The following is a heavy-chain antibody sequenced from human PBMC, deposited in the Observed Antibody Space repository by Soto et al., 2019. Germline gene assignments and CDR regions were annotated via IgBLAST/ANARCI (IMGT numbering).Heavy chain of an antibody. CDR3: ARGIYQIDY. CDR1: GFTFSSYS. Sequence: TWGSLRLSCAASGFTFSSYSMSYVRQAPGKGLEWISAISGSGGSTYYVDSVKGRFPISRDNSKNTLYLQMNSRRAEDTAVYYCARGIYQIDYWAKESLGTVSS. J-gene: IGHJ4*02. D-gene: IGHD2-2*01. V-gene: IGHV3-23*01. CDR2: ISGSGGST.